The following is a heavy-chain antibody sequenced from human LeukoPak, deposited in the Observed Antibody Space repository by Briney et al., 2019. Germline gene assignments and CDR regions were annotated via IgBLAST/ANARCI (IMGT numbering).Heavy chain of an antibody. CDR3: ARQDSMRGQQLVVNAFDI. J-gene: IGHJ3*02. CDR2: INPNSGGT. Sequence: ASVKVSCKASGYTFTGYYMHWVRQAPGQGLEWMGWINPNSGGTNYAQKFQGRVTMTRDTSISTAYMELSRLRSDDTAVYYCARQDSMRGQQLVVNAFDIWGQGTMVTVSS. CDR1: GYTFTGYY. V-gene: IGHV1-2*02. D-gene: IGHD6-13*01.